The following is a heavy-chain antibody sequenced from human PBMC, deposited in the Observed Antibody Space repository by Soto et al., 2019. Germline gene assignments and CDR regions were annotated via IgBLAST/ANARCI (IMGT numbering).Heavy chain of an antibody. J-gene: IGHJ4*02. V-gene: IGHV3-23*01. Sequence: GGSLRLSCAASGFTFSSYAMSWVRQAPGKGLEWVSAISGSGSSTYYADSVKGRFTISRDNSKNTLYLQMNSLRAEDTAVYYCAKDRLAPSIAAAGLFDYWGQGTLVTVSS. CDR2: ISGSGSST. CDR1: GFTFSSYA. D-gene: IGHD6-13*01. CDR3: AKDRLAPSIAAAGLFDY.